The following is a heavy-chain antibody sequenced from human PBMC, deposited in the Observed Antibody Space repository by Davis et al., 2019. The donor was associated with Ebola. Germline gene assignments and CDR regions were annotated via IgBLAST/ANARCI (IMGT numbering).Heavy chain of an antibody. D-gene: IGHD3-3*01. CDR1: GGSFSDYY. V-gene: IGHV4-34*01. Sequence: MPSETLSLTCAVYGGSFSDYYWSWIRQPPGKGLEWIGEINHSGSTNYNPSLKSRVTISVDTSKNQFSLKLSSVTAADTAVYFCARGYDFYGYYYDMDVWGQGTTVTVSS. CDR2: INHSGST. J-gene: IGHJ6*02. CDR3: ARGYDFYGYYYDMDV.